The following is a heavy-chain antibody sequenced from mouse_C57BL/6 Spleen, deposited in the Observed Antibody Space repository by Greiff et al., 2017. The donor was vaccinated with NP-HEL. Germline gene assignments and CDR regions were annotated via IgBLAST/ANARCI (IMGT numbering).Heavy chain of an antibody. D-gene: IGHD2-4*01. J-gene: IGHJ4*01. CDR2: ISSGGSYT. V-gene: IGHV5-6*01. CDR3: ARDYDYDVYAMYD. Sequence: EVKLVESGGDLVKPGGSLKLSCAASGFTFSSYGMSWVRQTPDKRLEWVATISSGGSYTYYPDSVKGRFTISRDNAKNTLYLQMSSLKSEDTAMYYCARDYDYDVYAMYDWGQGTSVTVAS. CDR1: GFTFSSYG.